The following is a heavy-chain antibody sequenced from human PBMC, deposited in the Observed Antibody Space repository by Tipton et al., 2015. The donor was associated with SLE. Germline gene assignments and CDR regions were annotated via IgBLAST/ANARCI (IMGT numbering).Heavy chain of an antibody. CDR2: ISKSGRT. J-gene: IGHJ6*03. D-gene: IGHD6-13*01. V-gene: IGHV4-30-4*08. CDR3: ARGSGRYSSSWYFFYYYMDV. CDR1: GFSVSNGDYY. Sequence: TLSLTCTVSGFSVSNGDYYWTWIRQLPGKGLEWIGYISKSGRTHYNPSLQSRLTMSLDTSKNQFSLKLNSVTAADTAVYYCARGSGRYSSSWYFFYYYMDVLGKGTTVTVSS.